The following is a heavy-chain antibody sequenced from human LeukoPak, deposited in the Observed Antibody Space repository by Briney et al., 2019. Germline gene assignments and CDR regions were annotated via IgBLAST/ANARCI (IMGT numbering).Heavy chain of an antibody. CDR2: INPDGRT. Sequence: GGSLRLSCEASGFTFSSYRMHWVRQAPRKGLVWVSRINPDGRTSYADSVKGRVTISRDNAKNTLYLQMNSLRDGDSAVYYCARDYTFSTNPLDYWGQGTLVAVSS. V-gene: IGHV3-74*01. J-gene: IGHJ4*02. CDR1: GFTFSSYR. CDR3: ARDYTFSTNPLDY. D-gene: IGHD3-16*01.